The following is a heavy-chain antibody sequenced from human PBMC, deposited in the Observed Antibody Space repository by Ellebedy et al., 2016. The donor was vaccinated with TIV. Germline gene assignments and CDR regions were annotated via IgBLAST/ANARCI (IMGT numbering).Heavy chain of an antibody. Sequence: SGPTLVKPTETLTLTCTVSGFSLSNARMGVSWIRQPPGKALEWLAHIFSNDEKSYSTSLKSRLTISKDTSKSQVVLTMTNMDPVDTATYYCARKSEYYGSGSYYYGMDVWGQGTTVTVSS. J-gene: IGHJ6*02. V-gene: IGHV2-26*01. D-gene: IGHD3-10*01. CDR2: IFSNDEK. CDR1: GFSLSNARMG. CDR3: ARKSEYYGSGSYYYGMDV.